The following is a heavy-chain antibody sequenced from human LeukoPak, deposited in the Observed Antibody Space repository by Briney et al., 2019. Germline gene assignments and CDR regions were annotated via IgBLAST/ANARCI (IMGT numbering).Heavy chain of an antibody. CDR3: ARELWRYAFDI. Sequence: SETLSLTCTVSGGSISSGGYYWSWIRQHPGKGLEWIGYIYYSGSTYYNPPLKSRVTISVDTSKNQFSLKLSSVTAADTAVYYCARELWRYAFDIWGQGAMVTVSS. D-gene: IGHD2-21*01. J-gene: IGHJ3*02. CDR1: GGSISSGGYY. CDR2: IYYSGST. V-gene: IGHV4-31*03.